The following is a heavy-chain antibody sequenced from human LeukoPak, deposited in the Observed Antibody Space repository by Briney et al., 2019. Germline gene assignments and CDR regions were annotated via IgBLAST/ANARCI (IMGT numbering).Heavy chain of an antibody. J-gene: IGHJ4*02. CDR1: GGSINNYY. D-gene: IGHD2-15*01. V-gene: IGHV4-4*07. CDR2: IYTRGST. CDR3: ARHLPDSSVGLEY. Sequence: PSETLSLTCTVSGGSINNYYWSWIRQPAGKGLEWIGRIYTRGSTNYNPSLKSRVTISVDTSKKQFYLNVSSVTAADTAVYYCARHLPDSSVGLEYWGQGTLVTVSS.